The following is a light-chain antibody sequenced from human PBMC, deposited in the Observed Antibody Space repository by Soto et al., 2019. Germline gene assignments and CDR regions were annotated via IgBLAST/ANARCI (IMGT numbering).Light chain of an antibody. V-gene: IGKV3-20*01. CDR3: QQYGSSPRT. CDR2: GAS. CDR1: QSISSNY. Sequence: EIVLTQSPGTLSLSPGERATLSCRASQSISSNYLAWYQQKPGQAPRLLIYGASSRATGIPDRFRGSGSGTDVTLIISRLEPEDFAVYYCQQYGSSPRTFGQGTKVEIK. J-gene: IGKJ1*01.